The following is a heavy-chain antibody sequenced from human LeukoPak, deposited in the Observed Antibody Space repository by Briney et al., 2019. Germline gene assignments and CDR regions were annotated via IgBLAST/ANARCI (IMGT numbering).Heavy chain of an antibody. J-gene: IGHJ4*02. CDR2: MNPNSGNT. V-gene: IGHV1-8*01. D-gene: IGHD5-18*01. CDR1: GYTFTSYD. Sequence: ASVKVSCKASGYTFTSYDINWVRQATGQGLEWMGWMNPNSGNTGYAQKFQGRVTMTRNTSISTAYTELSSLRSEDTAVYYCARGSPHTAMAHDYWGQGTLVTVSS. CDR3: ARGSPHTAMAHDY.